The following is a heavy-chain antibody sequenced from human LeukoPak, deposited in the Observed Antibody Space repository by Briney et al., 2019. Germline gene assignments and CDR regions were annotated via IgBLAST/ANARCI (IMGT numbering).Heavy chain of an antibody. CDR1: GFTFSSYG. CDR3: ARDKGDY. CDR2: IRYDGSNK. J-gene: IGHJ4*02. V-gene: IGHV3-30*02. Sequence: PGGSLRLSCAASGFTFSSYGMHWVRQAPGKGLEWVAFIRYDGSNKYYADSVEGRFTISRDNSKNTLYLQMNSLRAEDTAVYYCARDKGDYWGQGTLVTVSS.